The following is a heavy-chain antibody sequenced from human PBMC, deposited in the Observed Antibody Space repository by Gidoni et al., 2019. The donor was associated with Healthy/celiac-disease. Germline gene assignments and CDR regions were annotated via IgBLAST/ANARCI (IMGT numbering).Heavy chain of an antibody. V-gene: IGHV4-39*01. D-gene: IGHD3-9*01. CDR3: ARLPYYDILTGYYPWYFDY. Sequence: QLQLQESGPGLVKPSETLSLTCTVSGGSISSSSYYWGWILQPPGKGLEWIGSIYYSGSTYYNPSLKSRVTISVDTSKNQFSLKLSSVTAADTAVYYCARLPYYDILTGYYPWYFDYWGQGTLVTVSS. CDR2: IYYSGST. J-gene: IGHJ4*02. CDR1: GGSISSSSYY.